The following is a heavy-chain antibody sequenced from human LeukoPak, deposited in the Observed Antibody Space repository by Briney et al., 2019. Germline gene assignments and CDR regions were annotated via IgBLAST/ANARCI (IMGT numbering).Heavy chain of an antibody. V-gene: IGHV3-30*03. CDR3: ARGGYSYGYDYYYGMDV. CDR2: ISYDGSNK. Sequence: PGGSLRLSCAASGFTFNNYGMHWVRQAPGKGLEWVAVISYDGSNKYYADSVKGRFTISRDNSKNTLYLQMNSLRAEDTAVYYCARGGYSYGYDYYYGMDVWGQGTTVTVSS. D-gene: IGHD5-18*01. CDR1: GFTFNNYG. J-gene: IGHJ6*02.